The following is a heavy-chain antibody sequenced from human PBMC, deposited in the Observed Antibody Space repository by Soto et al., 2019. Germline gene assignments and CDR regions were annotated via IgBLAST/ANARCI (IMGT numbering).Heavy chain of an antibody. V-gene: IGHV3-15*07. CDR1: GFPFSNAW. CDR3: TPFSRWELLLFTY. D-gene: IGHD1-26*01. J-gene: IGHJ4*02. Sequence: GGSLRLSCAASGFPFSNAWMNWVRQAPGKGLEWVGRIKSKTDGGTTDYAAPVKGRFTISRDDSKNTLYLQMNSLKTEDTAVYYCTPFSRWELLLFTYWGQGTLVTVSS. CDR2: IKSKTDGGTT.